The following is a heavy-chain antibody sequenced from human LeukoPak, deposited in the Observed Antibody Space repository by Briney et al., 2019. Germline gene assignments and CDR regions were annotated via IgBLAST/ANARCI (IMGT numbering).Heavy chain of an antibody. CDR3: ARAGDYGFWNFDL. V-gene: IGHV6-1*01. Sequence: SQTLSLTCAISGDSVSSNSTAWNWIRQSPSRGLEWLGRTYYRSKWYNDYAVSVKSRITINADTSKNQFSLQLNSVTPEGTALYFCARAGDYGFWNFDLWGRGTLVTVSS. J-gene: IGHJ2*01. D-gene: IGHD7-27*01. CDR1: GDSVSSNSTA. CDR2: TYYRSKWYN.